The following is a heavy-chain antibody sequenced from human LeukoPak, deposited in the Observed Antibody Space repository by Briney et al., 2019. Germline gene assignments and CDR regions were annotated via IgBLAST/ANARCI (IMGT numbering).Heavy chain of an antibody. Sequence: GGSLRLSXAASGFTFGDYSMRWVRQAPGRGLEWVSGISSSSGSIYYADSVKGRFTISRDNAKNSLYLQMNSLRAEDMALYYCAKDRAAVAGPLDYWGQGTLVTVSS. V-gene: IGHV3-9*03. CDR1: GFTFGDYS. CDR2: ISSSSGSI. CDR3: AKDRAAVAGPLDY. J-gene: IGHJ4*02. D-gene: IGHD6-19*01.